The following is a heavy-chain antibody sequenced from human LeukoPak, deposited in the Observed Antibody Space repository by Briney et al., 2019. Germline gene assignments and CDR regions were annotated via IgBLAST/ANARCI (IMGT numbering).Heavy chain of an antibody. CDR3: ATGGTPGIAVAGHWYYYGMDV. J-gene: IGHJ6*04. Sequence: ASVKVSCKASGYTFTSYAMHWVRQAPGQRLEWMGWINAGNGNTKYSQKFQGRVTMTEDTSTDTAYMELSSLRSEDTAVYYCATGGTPGIAVAGHWYYYGMDVWGKGTTVTVSS. CDR1: GYTFTSYA. CDR2: INAGNGNT. D-gene: IGHD6-19*01. V-gene: IGHV1-3*01.